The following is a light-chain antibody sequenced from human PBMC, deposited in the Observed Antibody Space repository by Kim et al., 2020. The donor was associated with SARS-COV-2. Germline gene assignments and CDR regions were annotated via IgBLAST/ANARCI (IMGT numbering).Light chain of an antibody. Sequence: LTQPPSVSKGLRQTATLTCTGNSNNIGNQGAAWLQQHQGHPPKLLSYRNNNRPSGISERLSSSRSGNTASLTISGLQPEDEADYYCSAWDSSLSAWVFGGGTKLTVL. CDR3: SAWDSSLSAWV. V-gene: IGLV10-54*01. CDR1: SNNIGNQG. CDR2: RNN. J-gene: IGLJ3*02.